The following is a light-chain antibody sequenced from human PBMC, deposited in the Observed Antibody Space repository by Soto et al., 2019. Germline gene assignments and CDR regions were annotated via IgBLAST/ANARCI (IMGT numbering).Light chain of an antibody. V-gene: IGKV1-39*01. CDR1: QSINNY. J-gene: IGKJ1*01. Sequence: DIQMTQSPSSLSASVGDRVTITCRASQSINNYLNWYQHKAGKAPKLLIHTASTLQGGVPSRFSGSGSGTEFTLTISSLQAVDFATYYCQQSSSSSRTFGQGTKVEIK. CDR2: TAS. CDR3: QQSSSSSRT.